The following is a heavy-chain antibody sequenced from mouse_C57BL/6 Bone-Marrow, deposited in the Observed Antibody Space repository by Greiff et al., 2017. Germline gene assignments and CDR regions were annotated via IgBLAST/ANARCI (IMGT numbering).Heavy chain of an antibody. CDR3: ANYYGSYWYFDV. CDR2: INPNNGGT. Sequence: QQSHGKSLEWIGDINPNNGGTSYNQKFKGKATLTVDKSSSTAYMELRSLTSEDSAVYYCANYYGSYWYFDVWGTGTTVTVSS. J-gene: IGHJ1*03. V-gene: IGHV1-26*01. D-gene: IGHD1-1*01.